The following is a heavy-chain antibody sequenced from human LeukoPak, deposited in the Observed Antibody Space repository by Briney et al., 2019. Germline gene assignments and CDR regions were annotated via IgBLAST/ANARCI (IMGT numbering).Heavy chain of an antibody. CDR2: IDHSGST. D-gene: IGHD2-15*01. V-gene: IGHV4-34*01. CDR3: ARPGGVGLTGGSRYGHGAFDI. Sequence: SETLSLTCAVYGGPFSGYYWSWIRQPPEKGLEWIGEIDHSGSTNYNPSLKSRVTISVDTSKKQFSLKLTSVTAADTAVYYCARPGGVGLTGGSRYGHGAFDIWGQGTVVTVSS. J-gene: IGHJ3*02. CDR1: GGPFSGYY.